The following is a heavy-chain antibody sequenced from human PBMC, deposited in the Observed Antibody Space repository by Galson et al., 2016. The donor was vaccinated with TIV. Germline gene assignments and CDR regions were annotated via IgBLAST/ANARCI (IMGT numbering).Heavy chain of an antibody. CDR1: GGSISNGDYY. Sequence: TLSLTCAVFGGSISNGDYYWSWIRQPPGKGLEWIGYIYYSGSTKINPSLKSRLTMSVDRSRNQFSLSLYSVTAADTAVYFCARDAGTYYHAFDVWGQGTTVIVSS. CDR3: ARDAGTYYHAFDV. CDR2: IYYSGST. J-gene: IGHJ3*01. D-gene: IGHD3-22*01. V-gene: IGHV4-30-4*01.